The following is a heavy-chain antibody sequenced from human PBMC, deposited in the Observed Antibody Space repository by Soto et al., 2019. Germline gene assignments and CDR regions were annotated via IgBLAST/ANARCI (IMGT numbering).Heavy chain of an antibody. CDR3: ARDWNSSGWTEGLFDY. CDR1: GFTFSSYA. D-gene: IGHD6-19*01. CDR2: ISYDGTNK. Sequence: GGSLRLSCAASGFTFSSYAMHWVRQAPGKGLEWVAVISYDGTNKYYADSVKGRFTISRDNSKNTLYLQMNSLRAEVTAVYYCARDWNSSGWTEGLFDYWGQGTLVTVSS. V-gene: IGHV3-30-3*01. J-gene: IGHJ4*02.